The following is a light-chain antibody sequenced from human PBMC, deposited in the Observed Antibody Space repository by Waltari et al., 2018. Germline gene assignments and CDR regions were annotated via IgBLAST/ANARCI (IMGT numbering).Light chain of an antibody. V-gene: IGLV2-23*02. Sequence: QSALTQPASVSGSPGQSITISCPGTRSDVGNYNLVTWYQKHPGKAPKLMIYEVNKRPSGASNRFAGSKSGNTASLTISGLQAEDEADYYCSSYAGSNTYMIFGGGTKLTVL. CDR1: RSDVGNYNL. CDR2: EVN. J-gene: IGLJ2*01. CDR3: SSYAGSNTYMI.